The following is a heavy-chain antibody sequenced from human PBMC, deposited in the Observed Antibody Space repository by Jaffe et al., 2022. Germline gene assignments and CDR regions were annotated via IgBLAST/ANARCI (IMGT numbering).Heavy chain of an antibody. J-gene: IGHJ4*02. CDR3: ARHFGTMVRGEIDY. D-gene: IGHD3-10*01. CDR2: IYHSGST. V-gene: IGHV4-38-2*01. Sequence: QVQLQESGPGLVKPSETLSLTCAVSGYSISSGYYWGWIRQPPGKGLEWIGSIYHSGSTYYNPSLKSRVTISVDTSKNQFSLKLSSVTAADTAVYYCARHFGTMVRGEIDYWGQGTLVTVSS. CDR1: GYSISSGYY.